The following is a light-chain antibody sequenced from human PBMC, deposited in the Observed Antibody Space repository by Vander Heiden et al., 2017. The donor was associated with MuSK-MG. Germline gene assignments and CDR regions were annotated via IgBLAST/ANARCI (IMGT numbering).Light chain of an antibody. V-gene: IGKV3-20*01. J-gene: IGKJ4*01. CDR1: QSVSSSY. CDR2: GAS. CDR3: QQDCSSPLT. Sequence: EIVLTQSPGTLSLSPGERATLSCRASQSVSSSYLAWYQQKPGQAPRLLIYGASSRATGIPDRFSGSGSGTDFTLTISRLEPEDFAVYYCQQDCSSPLTFGAGTKVEIK.